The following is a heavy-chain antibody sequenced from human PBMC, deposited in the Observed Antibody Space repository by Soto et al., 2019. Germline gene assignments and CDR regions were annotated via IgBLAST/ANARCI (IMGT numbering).Heavy chain of an antibody. Sequence: QVQLVESGGGVVQPGRSLRLSCAASGFTFSSYGMHWVRQAPGKGLEWVAVISYDGSNKYYADSVKGRFTISRDNSKNTLYLQMNSLRAEDTAVYYCAKHGGVYYYYCMDVWGQGTTVTVSS. J-gene: IGHJ6*02. D-gene: IGHD2-8*02. CDR1: GFTFSSYG. V-gene: IGHV3-30*18. CDR2: ISYDGSNK. CDR3: AKHGGVYYYYCMDV.